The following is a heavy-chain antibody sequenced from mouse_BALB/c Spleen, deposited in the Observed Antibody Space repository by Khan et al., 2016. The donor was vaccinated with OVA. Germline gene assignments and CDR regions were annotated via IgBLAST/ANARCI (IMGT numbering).Heavy chain of an antibody. Sequence: EVKLEVSGPNLVKPSQTLSLTCSVTGDSITSGFWNWIRKFPGNKFEYMGYVTYSGNTYYNPSLKSRISFTRDTSKSQYYLQLNSVTTEDTATYFCARSYGSWTMDYWGQGTSVTVSS. J-gene: IGHJ4*01. CDR2: VTYSGNT. CDR3: ARSYGSWTMDY. V-gene: IGHV3-8*02. CDR1: GDSITSGF. D-gene: IGHD1-1*01.